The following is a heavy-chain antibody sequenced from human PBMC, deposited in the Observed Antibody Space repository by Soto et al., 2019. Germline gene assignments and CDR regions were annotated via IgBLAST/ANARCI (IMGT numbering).Heavy chain of an antibody. CDR2: YSRGGETI. Sequence: EVQLVESGGGLVQPGGPLRLLCAPCGFTLRGFTMKWARQTRGGGGEGFLHYSRGGETIYYADSVKGRFTISRDNAENSLYLQMNSLRDEDTAVYYCASRNLAGCSGTDCLYYFDYWGQGTLVTVSS. J-gene: IGHJ4*02. CDR3: ASRNLAGCSGTDCLYYFDY. CDR1: GFTLRGFT. V-gene: IGHV3-48*02. D-gene: IGHD2-2*01.